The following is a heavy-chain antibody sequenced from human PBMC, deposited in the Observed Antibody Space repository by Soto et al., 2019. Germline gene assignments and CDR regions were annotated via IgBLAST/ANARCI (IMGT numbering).Heavy chain of an antibody. J-gene: IGHJ6*02. Sequence: PSETMAITCAVSGGSICSSNGWGWVRQPPGKGLEWIGEIYHSGSTNYNPSLKSRVTISVDKSKNQFSPKLSSVTAADTAVYYCAREDKGYCSGGSCQGGMDVWGQGTTVTVSS. V-gene: IGHV4-4*02. CDR3: AREDKGYCSGGSCQGGMDV. D-gene: IGHD2-15*01. CDR1: GGSICSSNG. CDR2: IYHSGST.